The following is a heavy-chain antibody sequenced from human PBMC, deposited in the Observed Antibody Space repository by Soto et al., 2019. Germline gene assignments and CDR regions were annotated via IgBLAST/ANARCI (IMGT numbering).Heavy chain of an antibody. CDR2: ISGSGGST. V-gene: IGHV3-23*01. D-gene: IGHD2-8*01. CDR1: GFTFSSYA. J-gene: IGHJ6*02. Sequence: GGSLRLSCAASGFTFSSYAMSWVRQAPGKVLEWVSAISGSGGSTYYADSVKGRFTISRDNSKNTLYLQMNSLRAEDTAVYYCAKDGTMVYAIPDYYYYGMDVWGQGTTVTVSS. CDR3: AKDGTMVYAIPDYYYYGMDV.